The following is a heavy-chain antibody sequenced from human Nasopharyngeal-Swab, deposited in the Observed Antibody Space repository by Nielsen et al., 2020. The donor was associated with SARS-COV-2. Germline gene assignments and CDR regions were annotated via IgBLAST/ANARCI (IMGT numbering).Heavy chain of an antibody. D-gene: IGHD6-6*01. Sequence: GGSLRLSCAASGFTFTNYWMSWFRQAPGKGLEWVANINQDESVKYYVDSVKGRFTVSRDNAKDSLYLQMNSLRIEDTAVYFCARIDYSSSSTDYWGQGTLVTVSS. CDR1: GFTFTNYW. J-gene: IGHJ4*02. CDR3: ARIDYSSSSTDY. V-gene: IGHV3-7*01. CDR2: INQDESVK.